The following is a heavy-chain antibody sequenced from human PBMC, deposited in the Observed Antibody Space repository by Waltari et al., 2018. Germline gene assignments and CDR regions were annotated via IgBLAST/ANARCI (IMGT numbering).Heavy chain of an antibody. V-gene: IGHV3-21*01. J-gene: IGHJ3*02. CDR2: ISSSSSYI. CDR1: GFTFSSYS. Sequence: EVQLVESGGGLVKPGGSLRLSCAASGFTFSSYSMNWVRQAPGKGLEWVSSISSSSSYIYYADSVQGRFTISGDNAKNSLYLQINGLRAEDTAVYYCAGDSLLWFGELFNAFDIWGQGTMVTVSS. D-gene: IGHD3-10*01. CDR3: AGDSLLWFGELFNAFDI.